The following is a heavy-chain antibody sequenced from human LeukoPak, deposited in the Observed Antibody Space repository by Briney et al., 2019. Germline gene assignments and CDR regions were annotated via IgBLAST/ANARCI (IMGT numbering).Heavy chain of an antibody. Sequence: PGGSLRLSCAASGFTFSSYSMNWVRQAPGKGLQWVSYISSGSSSIYYADSVKGRFTISRDNAENSLYLQMNSLRDEDTAVYYCASHVLRFLEWLSVDYYYGMDVWCQGTTVTVCS. CDR3: ASHVLRFLEWLSVDYYYGMDV. CDR2: ISSGSSSI. V-gene: IGHV3-48*02. D-gene: IGHD3-3*01. J-gene: IGHJ6*02. CDR1: GFTFSSYS.